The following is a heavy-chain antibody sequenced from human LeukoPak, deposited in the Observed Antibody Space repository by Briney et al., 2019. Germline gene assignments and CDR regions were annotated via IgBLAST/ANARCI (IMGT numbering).Heavy chain of an antibody. CDR2: IYYSGST. J-gene: IGHJ6*03. D-gene: IGHD2-2*01. CDR1: GDSIKSYY. Sequence: SETLSLTCTVSGDSIKSYYWSWVRQPPGKGLEWIGYIYYSGSTNYSPPLKSRVTISLDTSKNHFSLKLSSVTAADTAVYYCASGVVVPAAFMDVWGKGTTVTVSS. V-gene: IGHV4-59*01. CDR3: ASGVVVPAAFMDV.